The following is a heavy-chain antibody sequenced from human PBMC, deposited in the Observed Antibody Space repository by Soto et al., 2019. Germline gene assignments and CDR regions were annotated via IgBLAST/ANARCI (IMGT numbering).Heavy chain of an antibody. Sequence: SGGSLRLSCAAAGFTFRSYCMHWVRQAPGKGLEWVAVIWFDGSNKYYADSVKGRFTISRDNSKNTLYLQMNSLRAEDTAVYYCARGLYSGWHYFDYWGQGTLVTVSS. CDR1: GFTFRSYC. V-gene: IGHV3-33*01. J-gene: IGHJ4*02. D-gene: IGHD5-12*01. CDR3: ARGLYSGWHYFDY. CDR2: IWFDGSNK.